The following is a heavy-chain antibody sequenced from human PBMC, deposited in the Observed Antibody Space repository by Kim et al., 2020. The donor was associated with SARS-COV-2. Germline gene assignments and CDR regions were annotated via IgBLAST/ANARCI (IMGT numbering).Heavy chain of an antibody. J-gene: IGHJ3*02. CDR2: IYYSGST. CDR3: ARHSDTYYYDSSGYLNAFDI. V-gene: IGHV4-39*01. Sequence: SETLSLTCTVSGGSISSSSYYWGWIRQPPGKGLEWIGSIYYSGSTYYNPSLKSRVTISVDTSKNQFSLKLSSVTAADTAVYYCARHSDTYYYDSSGYLNAFDIWGQGTIVTVSS. D-gene: IGHD3-22*01. CDR1: GGSISSSSYY.